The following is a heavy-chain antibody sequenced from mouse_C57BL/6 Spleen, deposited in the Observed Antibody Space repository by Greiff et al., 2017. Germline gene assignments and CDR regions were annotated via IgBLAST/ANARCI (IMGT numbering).Heavy chain of an antibody. CDR3: ARSQLRYFDV. CDR1: GYTFTSYG. CDR2: IYPGSGNT. J-gene: IGHJ1*03. V-gene: IGHV1-81*01. D-gene: IGHD3-1*01. Sequence: VQLQQSGAELARPGASVKLSCKASGYTFTSYGISWVKQRTGQGLEWIGEIYPGSGNTNYNEKFKGKATLTADKSSSTAYMELRSLTSEDSAVYFCARSQLRYFDVWGTGTTVTVSS.